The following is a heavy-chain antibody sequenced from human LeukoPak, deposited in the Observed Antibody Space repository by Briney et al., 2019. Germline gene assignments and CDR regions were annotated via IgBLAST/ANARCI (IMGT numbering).Heavy chain of an antibody. V-gene: IGHV1-2*02. CDR3: ARVGHCSGGSCYSEWFDP. CDR1: GYTFTGYY. CDR2: INPNSGGT. D-gene: IGHD2-15*01. J-gene: IGHJ5*02. Sequence: ASVKVSCKASGYTFTGYYMHWVRQAPGQGLEWMGWINPNSGGTNYAQKFQGRVTMTRDTSISTAYMELSRLRSEDTAVYYCARVGHCSGGSCYSEWFDPWGQGTLVTVSS.